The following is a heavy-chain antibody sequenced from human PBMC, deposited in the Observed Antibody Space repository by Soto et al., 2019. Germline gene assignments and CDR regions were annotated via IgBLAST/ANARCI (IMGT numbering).Heavy chain of an antibody. J-gene: IGHJ6*03. CDR1: GFTLSGYA. CDR2: ISSNGVGT. CDR3: ARRARPDFYYMDV. V-gene: IGHV3-64*01. D-gene: IGHD6-6*01. Sequence: EVQLAECGGGLAQPGGSLRLSCAASGFTLSGYAMDWVRQAPGKGLEYVSGISSNGVGTYYANSVQGRFTISRDNSKNTVYLQIGSLRPEDMAVYYCARRARPDFYYMDVWGNVTTVTVSS.